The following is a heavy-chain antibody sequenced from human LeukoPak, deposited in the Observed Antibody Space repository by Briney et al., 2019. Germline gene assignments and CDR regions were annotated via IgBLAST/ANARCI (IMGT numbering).Heavy chain of an antibody. CDR1: GGSISSYY. V-gene: IGHV4-59*12. D-gene: IGHD3-10*01. Sequence: NTSETLSLTCTVSGGSISSYYWSWIRQPPGKGLEWIGYIYYSGSTNYNPSLKSRVTISVDTSKNQFSLKLSSVTAADTAVYYCARESRITMVRGVFDYYYYYYMDVWGKGTTVTISS. CDR3: ARESRITMVRGVFDYYYYYYMDV. J-gene: IGHJ6*03. CDR2: IYYSGST.